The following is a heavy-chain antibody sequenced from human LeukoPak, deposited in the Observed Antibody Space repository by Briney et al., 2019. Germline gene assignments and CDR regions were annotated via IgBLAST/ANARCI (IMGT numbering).Heavy chain of an antibody. J-gene: IGHJ4*02. D-gene: IGHD2/OR15-2a*01. Sequence: GGSLRLSCAASGFTFSNYCMTWVRQAPGKGLEWVANIKEDGSEKYYVDSVKGRFTMSRDNAKNSLYLQMNSLRVEDTAVYYCARVQVYDGNIYRANDYWGQGTLVTVSS. CDR3: ARVQVYDGNIYRANDY. V-gene: IGHV3-7*01. CDR1: GFTFSNYC. CDR2: IKEDGSEK.